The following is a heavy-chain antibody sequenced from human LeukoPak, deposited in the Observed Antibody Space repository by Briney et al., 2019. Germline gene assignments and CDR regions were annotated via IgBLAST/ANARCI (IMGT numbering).Heavy chain of an antibody. D-gene: IGHD2-2*01. CDR1: GFTVSSNY. Sequence: GGSLRLSCAASGFTVSSNYMSWVRQAPGKGLEWVANIQQHGSETYYGDSVKGRFTISRDNAKNPLYLQMNSLRAEDTAVYYCATYSSSNGREFQYWGQGTLVTVSS. CDR3: ATYSSSNGREFQY. V-gene: IGHV3-7*01. J-gene: IGHJ1*01. CDR2: IQQHGSET.